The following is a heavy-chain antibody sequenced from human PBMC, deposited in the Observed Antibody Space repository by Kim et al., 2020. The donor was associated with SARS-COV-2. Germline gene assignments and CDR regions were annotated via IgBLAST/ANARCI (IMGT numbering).Heavy chain of an antibody. V-gene: IGHV1-69*13. D-gene: IGHD3-9*01. CDR3: AIWESYDILTGHQYCGMHV. J-gene: IGHJ6*04. CDR1: GCTFSSYA. Sequence: SVKVSCKASGCTFSSYAITWVRQAPGQGLEWMGGIITIFGTANYAQKFQGRVTITADESTSTAYLELSSLRAEDTAVYYCAIWESYDILTGHQYCGMHVWRREPTDSVSS. CDR2: IITIFGTA.